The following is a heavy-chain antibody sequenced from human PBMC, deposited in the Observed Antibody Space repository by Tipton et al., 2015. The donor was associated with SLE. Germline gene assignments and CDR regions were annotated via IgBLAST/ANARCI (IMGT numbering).Heavy chain of an antibody. CDR1: GGSMNTYY. CDR2: IYYSGTT. D-gene: IGHD1-1*01. Sequence: TLSLTCTVSGGSMNTYYWSWIRQPPGKGLEWIGYIYYSGTTNYNSSLKSRVTISVDTSKNQFSLKVNSVTAADTAVYYCARVGQLSPDAFDLWGQGTMLTVSS. V-gene: IGHV4-59*08. CDR3: ARVGQLSPDAFDL. J-gene: IGHJ3*01.